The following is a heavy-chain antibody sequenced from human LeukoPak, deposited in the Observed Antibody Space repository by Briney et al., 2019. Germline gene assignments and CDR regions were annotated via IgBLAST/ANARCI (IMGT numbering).Heavy chain of an antibody. CDR2: INHSGST. D-gene: IGHD5-24*01. Sequence: PSETLSLTCAVYGGSFSGYYWSWIRQPPGKGLEWIREINHSGSTNYNPSLKSRVTISVDTSKNQFSLKLSSVTAADTAVYYCARGEAGYNDYWGQGTLVTVSS. CDR3: ARGEAGYNDY. V-gene: IGHV4-34*01. J-gene: IGHJ4*02. CDR1: GGSFSGYY.